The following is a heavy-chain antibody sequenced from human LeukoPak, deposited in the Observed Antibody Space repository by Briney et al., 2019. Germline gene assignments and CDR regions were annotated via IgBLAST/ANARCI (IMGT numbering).Heavy chain of an antibody. J-gene: IGHJ4*02. CDR2: IYPGDSDT. CDR3: ARATSTGTIFGYDY. CDR1: GYSFTSYW. V-gene: IGHV5-51*01. D-gene: IGHD1-7*01. Sequence: GESLKISCKGSGYSFTSYWIGWGRQMPGKGLEWMGIIYPGDSDTRYSPSFQGQVTISANKSITTAFLQWSSLKASDTAMYYCARATSTGTIFGYDYWGQGTLVTVSS.